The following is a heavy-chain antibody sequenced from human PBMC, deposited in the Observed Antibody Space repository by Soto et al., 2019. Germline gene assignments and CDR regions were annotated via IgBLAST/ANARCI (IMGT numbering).Heavy chain of an antibody. D-gene: IGHD6-6*01. V-gene: IGHV1-18*01. Sequence: GASVKVSCKASGYTFTSYGISWVRQAPGQGLEWMGWISACNGNTNYAQKLQGRVTMTTDTSTSTAYMELRSLRSDDTAVYYCARELQYSSSSIPWFDPWGQGTLVTVSS. J-gene: IGHJ5*02. CDR1: GYTFTSYG. CDR3: ARELQYSSSSIPWFDP. CDR2: ISACNGNT.